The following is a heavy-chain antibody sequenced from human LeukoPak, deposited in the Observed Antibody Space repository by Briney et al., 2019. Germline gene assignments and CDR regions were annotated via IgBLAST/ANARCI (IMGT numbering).Heavy chain of an antibody. Sequence: GGSLRLSCAASGFTFSSYSMNWVRQAPGKGLEWVSSISSTAGFISYADSVKDRFTISRDNAKSSLYLQMNSLRAEDTALYYCARFHSGYGPDYIDHWGQGTPVTVSS. CDR3: ARFHSGYGPDYIDH. J-gene: IGHJ4*02. V-gene: IGHV3-21*06. CDR2: ISSTAGFI. D-gene: IGHD5-12*01. CDR1: GFTFSSYS.